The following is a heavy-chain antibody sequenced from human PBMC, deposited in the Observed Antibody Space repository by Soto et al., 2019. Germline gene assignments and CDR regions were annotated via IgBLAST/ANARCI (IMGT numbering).Heavy chain of an antibody. D-gene: IGHD3-3*02. CDR2: IIPIFPTP. J-gene: IGHJ6*02. CDR1: GGTFGNSA. Sequence: QVQLVQSGAEVKKPGSSVTVSCKASGGTFGNSAISWVRQAPGQGLEWVGGIIPIFPTPDYAQKFQGRVTFSAAESTSTAYLELSRLRSEDTAVSYCARAKNRQQLGGNYCSAMAVWRQGNAVNVSS. CDR3: ARAKNRQQLGGNYCSAMAV. V-gene: IGHV1-69*12.